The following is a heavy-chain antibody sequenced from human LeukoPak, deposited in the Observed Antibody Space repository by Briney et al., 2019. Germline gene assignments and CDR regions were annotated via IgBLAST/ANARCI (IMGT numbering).Heavy chain of an antibody. Sequence: GGSLRLSCAASGFTFNNAWMSWVRQAPGKGLEWVGRIKSKRDGGTTDYAAPVKGRFIMSRDDSKTTVYLQMNSLKTEDTAVYYCTTDSNYGHSGGVNSTFDCWGQGALVTVSS. CDR3: TTDSNYGHSGGVNSTFDC. V-gene: IGHV3-15*01. J-gene: IGHJ4*02. CDR2: IKSKRDGGTT. D-gene: IGHD3-16*01. CDR1: GFTFNNAW.